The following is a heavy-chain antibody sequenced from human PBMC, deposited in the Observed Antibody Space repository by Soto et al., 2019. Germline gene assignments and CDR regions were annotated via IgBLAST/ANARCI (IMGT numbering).Heavy chain of an antibody. V-gene: IGHV4-38-2*02. CDR3: AREKVGTTFFDN. CDR2: IYTSVSS. J-gene: IGHJ4*02. D-gene: IGHD1-1*01. CDR1: GFAISRGYY. Sequence: SETLSLTCSVSGFAISRGYYWSWVRQPPGKGLEWIGSIYTSVSSYHNPSLETRVRLSIDTSKNQFTLNLTSVTAADTALYYCAREKVGTTFFDNWGQGIQVTVSS.